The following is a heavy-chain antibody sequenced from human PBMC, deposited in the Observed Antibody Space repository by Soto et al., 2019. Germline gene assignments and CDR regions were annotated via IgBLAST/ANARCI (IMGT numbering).Heavy chain of an antibody. J-gene: IGHJ6*02. CDR2: IYYSGST. CDR3: ARDEAVPGKVDSYYYGMDV. V-gene: IGHV4-31*03. D-gene: IGHD6-19*01. Sequence: PSETLSLTCTVSGGSISSGGYYWSWIRQHPGKGLEWIGYIYYSGSTYYNPSLKSRVTISVDTSKNQFSLKLSSVTAADTAVYYCARDEAVPGKVDSYYYGMDVWGQGTTVTVPS. CDR1: GGSISSGGYY.